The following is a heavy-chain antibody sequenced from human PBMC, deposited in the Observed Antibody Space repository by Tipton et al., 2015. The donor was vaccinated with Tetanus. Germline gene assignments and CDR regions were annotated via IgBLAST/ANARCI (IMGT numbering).Heavy chain of an antibody. Sequence: QLVQSGPEVKKPGASVKVSCRASGYTFTTYGTNWIRQAPGQGLEWLGWNGGHNGDTNYAQKFQGRVTMTTDTSANTAYMELRSLRSDDTAVYFCARLVKQWLIPEDYWGQGTLVTVSS. D-gene: IGHD6-19*01. CDR2: NGGHNGDT. CDR3: ARLVKQWLIPEDY. J-gene: IGHJ4*02. V-gene: IGHV1-18*01. CDR1: GYTFTTYG.